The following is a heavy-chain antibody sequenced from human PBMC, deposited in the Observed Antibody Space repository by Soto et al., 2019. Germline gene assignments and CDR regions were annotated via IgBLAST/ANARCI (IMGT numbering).Heavy chain of an antibody. CDR1: GFTFSDYY. J-gene: IGHJ4*02. Sequence: QVQLVESGGGLVKPGGSLRLSCAASGFTFSDYYMSWIRQAPGKGLEWVSYISSSSSYTNYADSVKGRFTISRDNAKNSLYLQMNSLRAEDTAVYYCARRPDYYDSSGYYYLDYWGQGTLVTVSS. D-gene: IGHD3-22*01. V-gene: IGHV3-11*06. CDR2: ISSSSSYT. CDR3: ARRPDYYDSSGYYYLDY.